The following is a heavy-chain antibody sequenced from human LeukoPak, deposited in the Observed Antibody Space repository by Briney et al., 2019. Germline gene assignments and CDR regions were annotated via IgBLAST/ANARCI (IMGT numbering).Heavy chain of an antibody. CDR1: GFTFGGYW. V-gene: IGHV3-7*01. CDR3: ARYDGGDQATGEY. CDR2: IKQDGSER. Sequence: GGSLRLSCAASGFTFGGYWMTWVRQAPGKGLEWVANIKQDGSERYYVDSVKGRFTISRDNAKNSLSLQMNSLRVEDTAMYYCARYDGGDQATGEYWGQGNLVTVSS. D-gene: IGHD7-27*01. J-gene: IGHJ4*02.